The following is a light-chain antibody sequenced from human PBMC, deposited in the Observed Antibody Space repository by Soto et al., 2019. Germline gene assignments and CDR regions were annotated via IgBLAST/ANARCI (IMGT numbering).Light chain of an antibody. Sequence: EIAMTQSPPTLSVSPGERAALSCRASQSISSNLAWYQQKPGQAPRLLIYGASTRATGIPARFSGSGSGTDFTLTISGLQPDDFATYYCQQYHTFSIAFGQGTRLEIK. V-gene: IGKV3D-15*01. CDR1: QSISSN. J-gene: IGKJ5*01. CDR2: GAS. CDR3: QQYHTFSIA.